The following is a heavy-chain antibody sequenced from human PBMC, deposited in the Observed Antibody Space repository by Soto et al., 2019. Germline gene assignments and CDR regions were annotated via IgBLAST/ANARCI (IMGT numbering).Heavy chain of an antibody. V-gene: IGHV3-7*01. J-gene: IGHJ3*02. CDR2: IKQDGSEK. CDR1: GFTFSSYW. D-gene: IGHD3-3*01. CDR3: ARGDYYDFWSGYYRVDAFDI. Sequence: LRLSCAASGFTFSSYWMSWVRQAPGKGLEWVANIKQDGSEKYYVDSVKGRFTISRDNAKNSLYLQMNSLRAEDTAVYYCARGDYYDFWSGYYRVDAFDIWGQGTMVTVS.